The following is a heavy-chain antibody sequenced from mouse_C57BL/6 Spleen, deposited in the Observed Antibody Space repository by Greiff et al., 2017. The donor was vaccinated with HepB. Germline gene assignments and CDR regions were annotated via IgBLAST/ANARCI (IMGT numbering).Heavy chain of an antibody. D-gene: IGHD2-1*01. CDR1: GFSLTSYG. V-gene: IGHV2-2*01. J-gene: IGHJ4*01. CDR2: IWSGGST. Sequence: QVQLKQSGPGLVQPSQSLSITCTVSGFSLTSYGVHWVRQSPGKGLEWLGVIWSGGSTDYNAAFISRLSISKDNSKSQVFFKMNSLQADDTAIYYCARERIYYGNYDAMDYWGQGTSVTVSS. CDR3: ARERIYYGNYDAMDY.